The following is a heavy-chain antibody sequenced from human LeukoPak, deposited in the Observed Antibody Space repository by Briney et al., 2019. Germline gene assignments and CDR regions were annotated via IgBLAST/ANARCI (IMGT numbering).Heavy chain of an antibody. CDR3: ARGAEGIAASDSSFDY. J-gene: IGHJ4*02. CDR2: ISTSSSYI. CDR1: GFTFSSHG. V-gene: IGHV3-21*01. D-gene: IGHD6-13*01. Sequence: GGSLRLSCVASGFTFSSHGMNWVRQAPGKGLEWVSSISTSSSYIHYADSMKGRITISRDNAKKLLYLQVNSLRAEDTAVYYCARGAEGIAASDSSFDYWGQGTLVSVSS.